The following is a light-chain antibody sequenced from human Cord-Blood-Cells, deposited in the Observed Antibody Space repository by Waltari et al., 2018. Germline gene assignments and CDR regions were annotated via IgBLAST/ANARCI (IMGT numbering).Light chain of an antibody. V-gene: IGLV2-8*01. Sequence: QSALTQSPSASGSPGPSVTISCIGTSSDVGGYNYVSWYQQHPGKAPKLMISEVSKRPAGVPDRFSCSKSGNPSSLTVAGLQAEDEADYYCSSYAGSNNLVFGGGTKLTVL. J-gene: IGLJ2*01. CDR3: SSYAGSNNLV. CDR1: SSDVGGYNY. CDR2: EVS.